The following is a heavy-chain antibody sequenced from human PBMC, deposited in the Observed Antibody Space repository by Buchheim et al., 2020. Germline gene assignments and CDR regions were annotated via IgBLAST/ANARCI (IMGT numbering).Heavy chain of an antibody. D-gene: IGHD3-22*01. V-gene: IGHV3-23*01. CDR2: ISGSGGST. J-gene: IGHJ4*02. Sequence: EVQLLESGGGLVQPGGSLRLSCAASGFTFSSYAMSWVRQAPGKGLEWVSAISGSGGSTYYADSVKGRFTIPSDNSKNTLYLQMNSLRAEDTAVYYCAKDRLRYYDSSGYYSYWGQGTL. CDR1: GFTFSSYA. CDR3: AKDRLRYYDSSGYYSY.